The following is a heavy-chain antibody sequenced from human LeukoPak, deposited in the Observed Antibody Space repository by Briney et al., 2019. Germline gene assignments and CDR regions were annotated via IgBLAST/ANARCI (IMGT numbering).Heavy chain of an antibody. CDR2: ISSSGSTI. Sequence: GGSLRLSCAASGFTFSVAAMTWVRQAPGKGLEWVSYISSSGSTIYYADSVKGRFTISRDNAKNSLYLQMNSLRAEDTAVYYCARGARSYLGAFDIWGQGTMVTVSS. V-gene: IGHV3-48*03. CDR1: GFTFSVAA. D-gene: IGHD1-26*01. J-gene: IGHJ3*02. CDR3: ARGARSYLGAFDI.